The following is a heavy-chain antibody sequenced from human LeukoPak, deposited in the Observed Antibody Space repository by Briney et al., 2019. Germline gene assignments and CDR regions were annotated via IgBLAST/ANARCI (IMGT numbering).Heavy chain of an antibody. V-gene: IGHV3-33*01. Sequence: AGSLRLSCAASGFNFFTYGMHWVRQAPGKGLEWVAVIWYDGSNKYHADSVKGRFTISRDNSKSTMSLQMNSLRAEDTAVYYCARVIRGIGALDYWGQGTLVTVSS. CDR1: GFNFFTYG. D-gene: IGHD1-26*01. J-gene: IGHJ4*02. CDR3: ARVIRGIGALDY. CDR2: IWYDGSNK.